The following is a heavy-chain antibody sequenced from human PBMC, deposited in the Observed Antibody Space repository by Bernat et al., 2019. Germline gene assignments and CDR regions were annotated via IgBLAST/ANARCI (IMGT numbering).Heavy chain of an antibody. J-gene: IGHJ4*02. Sequence: QVQLVESGGGVVQPGRSLRLSCAASGFTFSSYGMHWVRQAPGKGLEWVAVISYDGSNKYYADSVKGRFTISRDNSKNTLYLQMNSLRAEDTAVYYCAKSKIAAAGIPGGYWGQGTLVTVSS. CDR1: GFTFSSYG. CDR2: ISYDGSNK. CDR3: AKSKIAAAGIPGGY. V-gene: IGHV3-30*18. D-gene: IGHD6-13*01.